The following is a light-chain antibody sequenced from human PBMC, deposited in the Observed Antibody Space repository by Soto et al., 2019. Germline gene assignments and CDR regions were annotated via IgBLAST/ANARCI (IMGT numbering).Light chain of an antibody. CDR2: DAS. J-gene: IGKJ4*01. V-gene: IGKV3-11*01. CDR3: QQRSNWPPLT. CDR1: QSVSSN. Sequence: EIVMTQSPATLSVSPGERATLSCRASQSVSSNLAWYQQKPGQAPRLLIYDASNRATGIPARFSGSESGTDFTLTISSLEPEDFAVYYCQQRSNWPPLTFGGGNKVEIK.